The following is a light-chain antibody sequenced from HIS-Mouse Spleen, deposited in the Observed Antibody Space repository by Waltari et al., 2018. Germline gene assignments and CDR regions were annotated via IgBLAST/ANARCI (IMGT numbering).Light chain of an antibody. CDR1: QGISSY. CDR2: AAS. CDR3: QQLNSYPQET. J-gene: IGKJ4*01. Sequence: DIQFTQSPSFLSASVGYRVTITCRASQGISSYLAWYQQKPGKAPKLLIYAASTLQSGVPSRFSGSGSGTEFTLTISSLQPEDFATYYCQQLNSYPQETFGGGTKVEIK. V-gene: IGKV1-9*01.